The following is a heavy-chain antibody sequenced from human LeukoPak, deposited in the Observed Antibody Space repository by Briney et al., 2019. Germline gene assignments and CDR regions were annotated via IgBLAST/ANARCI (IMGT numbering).Heavy chain of an antibody. V-gene: IGHV5-51*01. CDR2: IYPGDSDT. J-gene: IGHJ4*02. Sequence: PGESLKISCKGSGYSFTSYWIGWVRQMPGKGLEWMGIIYPGDSDTRYSPSFQGQVTISADKSISTAYLQWSSLKASDTAMYYCARVYYYDSSGYYYVELLDYWGQGTLVTVSS. CDR1: GYSFTSYW. CDR3: ARVYYYDSSGYYYVELLDY. D-gene: IGHD3-22*01.